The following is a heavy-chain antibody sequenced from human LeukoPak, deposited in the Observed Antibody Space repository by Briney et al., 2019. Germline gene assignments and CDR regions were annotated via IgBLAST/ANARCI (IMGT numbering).Heavy chain of an antibody. Sequence: ASVKVSCKASGYTFTSYDINWVRQAPGQGLEWMGWMNPNSGNKDYAQTFQGRVTITRNTSISTAYMELSSLRSEDTAVYYCARGRYYDSSGVYYYYYYVDVWGKGPTVTVSS. J-gene: IGHJ6*03. CDR2: MNPNSGNK. D-gene: IGHD3-22*01. V-gene: IGHV1-8*03. CDR3: ARGRYYDSSGVYYYYYYVDV. CDR1: GYTFTSYD.